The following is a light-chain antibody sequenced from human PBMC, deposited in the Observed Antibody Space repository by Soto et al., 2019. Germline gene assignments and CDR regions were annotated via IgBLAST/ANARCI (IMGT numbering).Light chain of an antibody. Sequence: DIVMTQSPDSLAVSLGERATINCKSSQSVLYSSNSKNYLAWYQQKPGQPPKLLIYWASTRVSGVPDRFSGSGSGTEFTLTIGSLQAEDVAVYYCQQYYSTPLTFGGGTKVEI. CDR3: QQYYSTPLT. V-gene: IGKV4-1*01. CDR1: QSVLYSSNSKNY. CDR2: WAS. J-gene: IGKJ4*01.